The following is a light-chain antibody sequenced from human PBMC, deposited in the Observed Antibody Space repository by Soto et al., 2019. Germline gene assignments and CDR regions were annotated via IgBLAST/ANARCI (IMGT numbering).Light chain of an antibody. Sequence: DIQMTQSPSSVSASIGDRVTISCRASQSIYKWLVWYQQKAGKAPKLLIYAASSLQSGVPSRFSGSGYGTDFTRTISSLQPEDFATYYCQQADSFPLPFGGGTKVEI. CDR1: QSIYKW. CDR2: AAS. V-gene: IGKV1-12*01. CDR3: QQADSFPLP. J-gene: IGKJ4*01.